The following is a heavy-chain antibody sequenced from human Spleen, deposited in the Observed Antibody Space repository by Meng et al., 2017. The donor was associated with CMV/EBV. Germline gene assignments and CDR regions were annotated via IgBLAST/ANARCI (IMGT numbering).Heavy chain of an antibody. CDR3: ARAGMTSFVVVINNPHEQFVRDV. CDR2: ISWDGGST. J-gene: IGHJ6*02. D-gene: IGHD3-3*01. Sequence: GGSLRLSCAASGFTFGDYAMHWVRQPPGKGLEWVSLISWDGGSTYYTDSVKGRFNISRDTAKDSVYLQLNSLRADDTALYYCARAGMTSFVVVINNPHEQFVRDVWGQGTTVTVSS. V-gene: IGHV3-43D*03. CDR1: GFTFGDYA.